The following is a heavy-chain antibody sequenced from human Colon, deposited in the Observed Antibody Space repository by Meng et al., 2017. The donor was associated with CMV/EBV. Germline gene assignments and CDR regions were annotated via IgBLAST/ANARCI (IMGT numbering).Heavy chain of an antibody. D-gene: IGHD4-17*01. CDR2: ISSSSSTI. CDR1: GFTFSSYS. J-gene: IGHJ4*02. V-gene: IGHV3-48*04. CDR3: ARVEGSVTSPLDY. Sequence: GGSLRLSCAASGFTFSSYSMNWVRQAPGKGLEWVSYISSSSSTIYYADSVKGRFTISRDNAKNSLYLQMNSLRAEDTAVYYCARVEGSVTSPLDYWGQGTLVTVSS.